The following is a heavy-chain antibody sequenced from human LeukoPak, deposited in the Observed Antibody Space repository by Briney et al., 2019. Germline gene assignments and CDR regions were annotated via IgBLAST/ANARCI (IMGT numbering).Heavy chain of an antibody. CDR2: INPNSGGT. Sequence: ASVKVSCKASGYTFTGYYMHWVRQAPGQGLEWMGWINPNSGGTNYAQKFQGRVTMTRDTSISTAYMEPSRLRSDDTAVYYCARPDYYDSSGYGAFDIWGQGTMVTVSS. V-gene: IGHV1-2*02. CDR1: GYTFTGYY. CDR3: ARPDYYDSSGYGAFDI. J-gene: IGHJ3*02. D-gene: IGHD3-22*01.